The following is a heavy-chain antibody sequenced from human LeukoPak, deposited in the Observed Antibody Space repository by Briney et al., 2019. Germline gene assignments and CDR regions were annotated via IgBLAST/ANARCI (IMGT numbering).Heavy chain of an antibody. CDR3: ARRVGPFDY. CDR2: IYSSGST. D-gene: IGHD1-26*01. Sequence: SETLSLTCTVSGGSISSSSYYWGWIRQPPGKGLEWIGSIYSSGSTYYNPSLKSRVTISVDTSKNQFSLKLSSVTAADTAVYYCARRVGPFDYWGQGTLVTVSS. V-gene: IGHV4-39*01. CDR1: GGSISSSSYY. J-gene: IGHJ4*02.